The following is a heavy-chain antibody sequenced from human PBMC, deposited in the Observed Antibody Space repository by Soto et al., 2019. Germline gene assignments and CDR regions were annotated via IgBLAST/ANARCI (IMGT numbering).Heavy chain of an antibody. D-gene: IGHD2-2*01. CDR1: GFTFGDYA. CDR2: IRSKAYGGTT. J-gene: IGHJ3*02. V-gene: IGHV3-49*03. CDR3: TRYCSSTSCPNAFDI. Sequence: GGSLRLSCTASGFTFGDYAMSWFRQAPGKGLEWVGFIRSKAYGGTTEYAASVKGRFTISRDDSKSIAYLQMNSLKTEDTAVYYCTRYCSSTSCPNAFDIWGQGTMVTVSS.